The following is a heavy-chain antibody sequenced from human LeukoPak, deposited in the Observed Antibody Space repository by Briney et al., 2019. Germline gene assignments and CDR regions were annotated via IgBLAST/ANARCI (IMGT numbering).Heavy chain of an antibody. CDR1: GGSISSYY. J-gene: IGHJ4*02. CDR2: IYTSGST. V-gene: IGHV4-4*07. D-gene: IGHD6-13*01. Sequence: SETLSLTCTVTGGSISSYYWSWLRQPAGKGLEWIGRIYTSGSTNYNPSLKSRVTMSVDTSKNQFSLKLSSVTAADTAVYYCASTPLGREAGTFDYWGQGTLVTVSS. CDR3: ASTPLGREAGTFDY.